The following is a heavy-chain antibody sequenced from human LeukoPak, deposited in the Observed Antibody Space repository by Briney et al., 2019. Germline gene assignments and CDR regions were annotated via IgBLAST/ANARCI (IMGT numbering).Heavy chain of an antibody. CDR2: INAGNGNT. J-gene: IGHJ4*02. CDR3: ARDSNLYYYDD. Sequence: ASVKVSCKASGYIFTSYAMHWVRQAPGQRLEWMGWINAGNGNTKYSQKFQGRVTITRDTSASTAYMELSSLRSEDTAVYYCARDSNLYYYDDWGQGTLVTVSS. CDR1: GYIFTSYA. D-gene: IGHD3-22*01. V-gene: IGHV1-3*01.